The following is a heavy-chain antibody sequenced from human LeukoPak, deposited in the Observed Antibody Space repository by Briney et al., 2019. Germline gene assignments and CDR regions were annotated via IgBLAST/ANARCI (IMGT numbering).Heavy chain of an antibody. CDR2: IYDSGTT. CDR3: ARDQLLHHY. Sequence: GGSLRLSCATSGFTVSSNYMSWVRQAPGKGLEWVSVIYDSGTTYYADSVKGRFLIFRDTSKNTVDLQMNSLRVEDTAVYYCARDQLLHHYWGQGTLVTVSS. J-gene: IGHJ4*02. V-gene: IGHV3-53*01. D-gene: IGHD3-22*01. CDR1: GFTVSSNY.